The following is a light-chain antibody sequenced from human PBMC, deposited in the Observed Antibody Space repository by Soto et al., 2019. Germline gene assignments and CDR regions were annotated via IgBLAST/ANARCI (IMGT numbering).Light chain of an antibody. CDR3: QQYNNWPRT. CDR1: QSVSPN. J-gene: IGKJ1*01. V-gene: IGKV3-15*01. CDR2: AAS. Sequence: EIVLTQSPVTLSVSTGERATLSCRASQSVSPNLAWYQQKPGQAPRLLIYAASTRATGIPARFSGSGSGTEFTLTINSLQSEDFAVYYCQQYNNWPRTFGQGTKVDIK.